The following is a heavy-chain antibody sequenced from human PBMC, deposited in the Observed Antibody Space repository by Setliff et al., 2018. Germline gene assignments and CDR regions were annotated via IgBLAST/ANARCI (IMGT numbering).Heavy chain of an antibody. CDR1: GLTLSHYW. V-gene: IGHV3-74*01. J-gene: IGHJ3*02. D-gene: IGHD1-26*01. Sequence: GGSLRLSCEGSGLTLSHYWMHWVRQGPGKGLVWVSYINFDGTSTNYAGSVKGRFTISRDNAKNTVYLQLNRLRADDTAVYYCIRDWGEAGSTNAFDIWGQGTVVTVSS. CDR2: INFDGTST. CDR3: IRDWGEAGSTNAFDI.